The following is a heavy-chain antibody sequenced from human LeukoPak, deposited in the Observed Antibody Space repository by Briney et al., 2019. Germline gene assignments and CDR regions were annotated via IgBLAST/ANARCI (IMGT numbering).Heavy chain of an antibody. V-gene: IGHV4-30-2*01. Sequence: SQTLSLTCAVSGGSISSGGYSWSWIRQPPGKGLEWIGYIYHSGSTYSNLSLKSRVTISVDRSKNQFSLKLSSVTAADTAVYYCARDWGFGDSEDWFDPWGQGTLVTVSS. CDR1: GGSISSGGYS. D-gene: IGHD3-10*01. CDR3: ARDWGFGDSEDWFDP. CDR2: IYHSGST. J-gene: IGHJ5*02.